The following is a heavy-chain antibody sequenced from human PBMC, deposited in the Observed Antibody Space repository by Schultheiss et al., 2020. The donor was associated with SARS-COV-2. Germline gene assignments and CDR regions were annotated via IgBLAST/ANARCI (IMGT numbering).Heavy chain of an antibody. V-gene: IGHV1-3*01. CDR1: GYTFTSYA. Sequence: ASVKVSCKASGYTFTSYAMHWVRQAPGQGLEWMGWINPNSGGTNYAQKLQGRVTITADESTSTAYMELSSLRSEDTAVYYCARGGEYYSGSYYDYWGQGTLVTVSS. CDR2: INPNSGGT. D-gene: IGHD1-26*01. CDR3: ARGGEYYSGSYYDY. J-gene: IGHJ4*02.